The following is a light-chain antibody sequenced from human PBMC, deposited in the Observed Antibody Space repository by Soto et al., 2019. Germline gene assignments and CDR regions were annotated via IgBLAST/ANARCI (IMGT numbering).Light chain of an antibody. CDR2: DAS. J-gene: IGKJ5*01. Sequence: EFVLTQSPATLSLSPGERATLSCRASRSVSSYLAWYQQKPGQAPRLLIYDASNRATGIPARFSGTGSGTDFTLTINNLEPEDFAVYYCQVRTNWSIAFGRGTRLEIK. CDR1: RSVSSY. CDR3: QVRTNWSIA. V-gene: IGKV3-11*01.